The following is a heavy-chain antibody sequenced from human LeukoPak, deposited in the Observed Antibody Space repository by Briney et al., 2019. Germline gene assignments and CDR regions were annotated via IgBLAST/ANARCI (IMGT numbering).Heavy chain of an antibody. CDR1: GYTFTGYY. J-gene: IGHJ6*02. Sequence: GASVKDSCKASGYTFTGYYIHWVRQTPGQGLEWMGWINPNSGGTKYAQKFQGRVTMTRDTSISTAYMELSRLKSDDTAVYYCARDGYYYGSGRGWYGMDVWGQGTPVTVSS. D-gene: IGHD3-10*01. CDR2: INPNSGGT. CDR3: ARDGYYYGSGRGWYGMDV. V-gene: IGHV1-2*02.